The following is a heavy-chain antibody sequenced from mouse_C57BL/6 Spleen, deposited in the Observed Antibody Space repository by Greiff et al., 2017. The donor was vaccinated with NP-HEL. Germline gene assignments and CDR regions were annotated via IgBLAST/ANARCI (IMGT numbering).Heavy chain of an antibody. CDR3: ATTVKDWYFDV. J-gene: IGHJ1*03. CDR2: INPNYGTT. V-gene: IGHV1-39*01. CDR1: GYSFTDYN. Sequence: VQLKESGPELVKPGASVKISCKASGYSFTDYNMNWVKQSTGKSLEWIGVINPNYGTTSYNQKFKGKATLTVDQSSSTAYMQLNSLTSEDSAVYYWATTVKDWYFDVWGTGTTVTVSS. D-gene: IGHD1-1*01.